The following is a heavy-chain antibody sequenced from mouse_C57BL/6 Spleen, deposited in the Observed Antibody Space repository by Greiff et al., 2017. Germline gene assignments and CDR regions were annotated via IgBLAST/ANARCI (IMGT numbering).Heavy chain of an antibody. CDR3: ARGYDYEGFAY. J-gene: IGHJ3*01. CDR2: IDPSDSYT. CDR1: GYTFTSYW. V-gene: IGHV1-69*01. Sequence: VQLQQPGAELVMPGASVKLSCKASGYTFTSYWMHWVKQRPGQGLEWIGEIDPSDSYTNYNQKFKGKSTLTVDKSSSPSYMQLSSLTSEDSAVYYCARGYDYEGFAYWGQGTLVTVSA. D-gene: IGHD2-4*01.